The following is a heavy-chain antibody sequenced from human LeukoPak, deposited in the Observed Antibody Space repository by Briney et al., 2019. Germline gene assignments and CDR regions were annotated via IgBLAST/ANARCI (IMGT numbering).Heavy chain of an antibody. CDR2: ISSSSSYI. D-gene: IGHD6-6*01. CDR1: GFTFSSYS. CDR3: ASISAAGWNYYYYYMDV. V-gene: IGHV3-21*01. J-gene: IGHJ6*03. Sequence: PGGSLRLSCAASGFTFSSYSMNWVRQAPGKGLEWVSSISSSSSYIYYADSVKGRFTISRDNAKNSLYLQMNSLRAEDTAVYYCASISAAGWNYYYYYMDVWGKGTTVTISS.